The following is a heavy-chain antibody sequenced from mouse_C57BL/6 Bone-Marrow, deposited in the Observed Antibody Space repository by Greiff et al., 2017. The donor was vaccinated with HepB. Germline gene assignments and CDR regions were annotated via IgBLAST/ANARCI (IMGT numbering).Heavy chain of an antibody. CDR2: IYPGDGDT. CDR1: GYAFSSSW. Sequence: QVQLKQSGPELVKPGASVKISCKASGYAFSSSWMNWVKQRPGKGLEWIGRIYPGDGDTNYNEKFKSKATLTVDTSSSTAYMQLSSLTSEDSAVYYCARGYAMDYWGQGTSVTVSS. J-gene: IGHJ4*01. V-gene: IGHV1-82*01. CDR3: ARGYAMDY.